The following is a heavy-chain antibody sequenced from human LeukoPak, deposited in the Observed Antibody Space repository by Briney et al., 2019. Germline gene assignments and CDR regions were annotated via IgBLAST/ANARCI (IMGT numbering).Heavy chain of an antibody. D-gene: IGHD3-22*01. V-gene: IGHV4-61*02. Sequence: PSETLSLTCTVSGGSISSGSYYWSWIRQPAGKGLEWIGRIYTSGSTNYNPSLKSRVTISVDTSKNQFSLKLSSVTAADTAVYYCARAVDYYDSSGYYSHWGQGTLVTVSS. J-gene: IGHJ4*02. CDR1: GGSISSGSYY. CDR2: IYTSGST. CDR3: ARAVDYYDSSGYYSH.